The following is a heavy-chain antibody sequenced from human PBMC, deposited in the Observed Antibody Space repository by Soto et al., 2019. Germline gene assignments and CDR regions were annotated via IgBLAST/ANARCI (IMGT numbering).Heavy chain of an antibody. D-gene: IGHD6-13*01. CDR3: VAPTLRGLAADV. V-gene: IGHV1-8*01. CDR1: GYTFTNYD. J-gene: IGHJ6*02. CDR2: VNPNSGNT. Sequence: QVQLVQSGAEVKEPGASVKVSCKASGYTFTNYDINWIRQATGQGPEWMGWVNPNSGNTGYAQKFQGRVIMTRSTAINTAYMELKNLQPEDTAVYYRVAPTLRGLAADVWGQGTTVTVSS.